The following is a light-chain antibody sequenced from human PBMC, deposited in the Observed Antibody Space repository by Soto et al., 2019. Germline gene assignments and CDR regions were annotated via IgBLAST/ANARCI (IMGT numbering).Light chain of an antibody. CDR2: AAS. Sequence: DIQMTQSPSSLSASVGDRVTITCRASQSITTYLNWYQQKPGKAPKVLIYAASSLQSGVPSRFSGSGSGTDFTLTISSLQPEDFATYYCQQSYSKPRTFGQGTKVEIK. CDR3: QQSYSKPRT. V-gene: IGKV1-39*01. J-gene: IGKJ1*01. CDR1: QSITTY.